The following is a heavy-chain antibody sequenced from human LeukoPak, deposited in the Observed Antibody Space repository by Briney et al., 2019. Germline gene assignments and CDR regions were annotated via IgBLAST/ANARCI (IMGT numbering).Heavy chain of an antibody. V-gene: IGHV1-18*01. Sequence: ASAKVSCKASGYTFTSYGISWVRQAPGQGLEWMGWISAYNGNTNYAQKLQGRVTMTTDTSTSTAYMELRSLRSDDTAVYYCARDIVVVPAAMPGYYYYYGMDVWGQGTTVTVSS. J-gene: IGHJ6*02. CDR2: ISAYNGNT. CDR3: ARDIVVVPAAMPGYYYYYGMDV. D-gene: IGHD2-2*01. CDR1: GYTFTSYG.